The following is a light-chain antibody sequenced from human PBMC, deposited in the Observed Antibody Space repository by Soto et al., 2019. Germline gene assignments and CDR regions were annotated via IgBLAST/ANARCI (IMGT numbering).Light chain of an antibody. V-gene: IGLV2-14*01. CDR3: SSYTSSSTQYV. CDR1: SSDVGGYNY. Sequence: QSALTQPASVSGSPGQSITISCTGTSSDVGGYNYVSWYQQHPGKAPKLMIYEVSNRPSGVSNRFSGSKSGNTASLTISGLQPEDEADYYCSSYTSSSTQYVFGTGTKLTVL. CDR2: EVS. J-gene: IGLJ1*01.